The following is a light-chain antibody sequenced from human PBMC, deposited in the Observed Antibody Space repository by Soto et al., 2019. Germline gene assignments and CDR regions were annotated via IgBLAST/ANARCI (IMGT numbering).Light chain of an antibody. CDR3: QQYYSTHFD. V-gene: IGKV4-1*01. CDR1: QTVLFTSNNKNY. J-gene: IGKJ5*01. Sequence: DIVMTQSPGSLAVSLGERAAINCKSSQTVLFTSNNKNYLAWYQQKPGQPPRLLIYWASTRESGVPDRFSGSGSGTAFTLTISSLQAADVAVYYCQQYYSTHFDFGQGTRLEIK. CDR2: WAS.